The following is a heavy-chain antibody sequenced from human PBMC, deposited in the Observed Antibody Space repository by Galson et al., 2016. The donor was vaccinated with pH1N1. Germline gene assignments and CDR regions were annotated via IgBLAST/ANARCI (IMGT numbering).Heavy chain of an antibody. CDR2: TYYSGST. J-gene: IGHJ3*02. V-gene: IGHV4-59*11. CDR3: ARAFTERLCCDFTSAFDI. Sequence: SETLSLTCTVSGGSISSHYWTWIRQPPGKGLEWIGCTYYSGSTSYNLSLMSRVTISADTSKNQFSLKFSSVTATDTAMYYCARAFTERLCCDFTSAFDIWGQGTLVTVSS. D-gene: IGHD2-21*02. CDR1: GGSISSHY.